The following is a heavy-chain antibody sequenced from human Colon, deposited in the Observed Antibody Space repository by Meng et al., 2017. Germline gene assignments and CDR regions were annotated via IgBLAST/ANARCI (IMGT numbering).Heavy chain of an antibody. CDR3: ARNGFYSLGY. CDR2: IHHGRGT. Sequence: QGHLREARPGRVKPSGTLSLTCAVSGDSFTYENWWSWLRQPPGKGLEWIGEIHHGRGTNYNPALRSRVTFSLDKSRNQLSLTLTSVTAADTAVYYCARNGFYSLGYWGPGALVTVSS. D-gene: IGHD3-22*01. J-gene: IGHJ4*02. CDR1: GDSFTYENW. V-gene: IGHV4-4*02.